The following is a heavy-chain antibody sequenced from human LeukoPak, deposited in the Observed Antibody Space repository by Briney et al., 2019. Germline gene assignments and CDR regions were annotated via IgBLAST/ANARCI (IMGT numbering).Heavy chain of an antibody. CDR2: INHSGST. V-gene: IGHV4-34*01. J-gene: IGHJ4*02. Sequence: SETLSLTCAVYGGSFSGYYWSWIRQPPGKGLEWIGEINHSGSTNYNPSLKSRVTISVDTSKNQFSLKLSSVTAADTAVYYCARFYDSSGYYYVGYFDYWGQGTLVTVSS. CDR1: GGSFSGYY. D-gene: IGHD3-22*01. CDR3: ARFYDSSGYYYVGYFDY.